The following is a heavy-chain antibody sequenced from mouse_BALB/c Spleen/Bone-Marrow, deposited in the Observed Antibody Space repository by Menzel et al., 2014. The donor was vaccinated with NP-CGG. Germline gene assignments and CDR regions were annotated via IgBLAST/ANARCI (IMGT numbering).Heavy chain of an antibody. CDR3: APNSHEGVAY. V-gene: IGHV1-7*01. D-gene: IGHD6-1*01. Sequence: QVQLKESGAELAKPGASVKMSCKASGYTFTSYWIHWVKQRPGQGLEWIGYIDPSTGYTEYNQKFKDKATLTADKSSSTAYMQLSSLTSEGSSVYCCAPNSHEGVAYWGQGTLVTVSA. CDR2: IDPSTGYT. J-gene: IGHJ3*01. CDR1: GYTFTSYW.